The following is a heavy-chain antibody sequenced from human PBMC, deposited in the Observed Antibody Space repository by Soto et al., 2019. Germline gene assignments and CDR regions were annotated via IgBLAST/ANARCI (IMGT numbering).Heavy chain of an antibody. D-gene: IGHD1-26*01. J-gene: IGHJ6*02. CDR2: IIPMFGIG. Sequence: QVQLVQSGAEVKMPGSSVRVSCKASGGSFSKYGISWVRQAPGQGLEWMGGIIPMFGIGNYAEKFLGRVKINADESTSTSHMELSSPRSEDTDVYFCARGYRENYFYDMDVWGQGTTVTVSS. CDR3: ARGYRENYFYDMDV. CDR1: GGSFSKYG. V-gene: IGHV1-69*01.